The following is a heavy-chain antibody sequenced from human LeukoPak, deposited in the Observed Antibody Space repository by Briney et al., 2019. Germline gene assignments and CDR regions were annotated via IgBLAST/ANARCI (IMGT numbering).Heavy chain of an antibody. CDR3: VRAALSVLELRY. V-gene: IGHV1-69*05. CDR2: VIPIFGTA. D-gene: IGHD1-7*01. CDR1: GGTFSSYA. J-gene: IGHJ4*02. Sequence: GSSVKVSCKASGGTFSSYAISWVRQAPGQGLEWMGGVIPIFGTANYAQKFQGRVTITTGESTSTAYMELSSLRSEDTAVYYCVRAALSVLELRYWGQGTLVTVSS.